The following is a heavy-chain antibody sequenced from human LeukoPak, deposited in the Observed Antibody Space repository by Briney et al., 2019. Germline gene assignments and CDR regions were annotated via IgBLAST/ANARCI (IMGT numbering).Heavy chain of an antibody. CDR2: IYYSGTT. Sequence: SGTLSLTCAVSGGSISSSNWWSWVRQPPGKGLEWIGSIYYSGTTYFNPSLKSRVTILVDMSKNQFSLKLSSVTAADTAVYYCARDNDSSGYFDYWGQGTLVTVSS. CDR1: GGSISSSNW. CDR3: ARDNDSSGYFDY. D-gene: IGHD3-22*01. V-gene: IGHV4-4*02. J-gene: IGHJ4*02.